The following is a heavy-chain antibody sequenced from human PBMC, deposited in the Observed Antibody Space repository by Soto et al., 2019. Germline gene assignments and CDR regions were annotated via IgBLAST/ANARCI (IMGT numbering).Heavy chain of an antibody. J-gene: IGHJ4*02. Sequence: EVQLVESGGGLVKPGGSLRLSCAASGFTFSSYSMVWVRQAPEKGLEWVSSIGGSFGHIYYADSLKGRFTISRDNAKNSLYLQMNSLRVDDTAVYYCARTNGAYSNYFDYWGQGTLVTVSS. V-gene: IGHV3-21*01. CDR3: ARTNGAYSNYFDY. CDR2: IGGSFGHI. D-gene: IGHD2-8*01. CDR1: GFTFSSYS.